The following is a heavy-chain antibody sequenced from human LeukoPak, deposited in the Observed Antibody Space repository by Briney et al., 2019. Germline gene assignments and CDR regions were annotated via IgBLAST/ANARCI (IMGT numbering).Heavy chain of an antibody. CDR1: GFTFSSYA. D-gene: IGHD2-15*01. CDR2: ISYDGSNK. V-gene: IGHV3-30-3*01. CDR3: ARVKFGGLRGGVDY. J-gene: IGHJ4*02. Sequence: GGSLRLSCAASGFTFSSYAMHWVRQAPGKGLEWVAVISYDGSNKYYADSVKGRFTISRDNSKNTLYLQMNSLRAEDTAVYYCARVKFGGLRGGVDYWGQGTLVTVSS.